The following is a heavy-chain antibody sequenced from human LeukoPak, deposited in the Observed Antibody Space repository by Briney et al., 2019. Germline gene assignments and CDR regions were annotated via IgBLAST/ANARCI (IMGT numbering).Heavy chain of an antibody. J-gene: IGHJ4*02. Sequence: SETLSLTCTVSGGSISTFYWRWIRQPPGKGLEWIGYVYYSGINKYNPSLNSRVTISLDTSKNQFSLKLSSVTAADTAVYYCARQGSGSRAAFDHLGQGTLVTVSS. V-gene: IGHV4-59*08. D-gene: IGHD1-26*01. CDR1: GGSISTFY. CDR3: ARQGSGSRAAFDH. CDR2: VYYSGIN.